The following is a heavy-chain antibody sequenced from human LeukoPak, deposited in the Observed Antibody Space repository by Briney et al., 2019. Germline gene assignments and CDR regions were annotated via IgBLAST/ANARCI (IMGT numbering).Heavy chain of an antibody. CDR3: ARVAGTKCFDY. D-gene: IGHD6-19*01. CDR1: GFTFSTYG. V-gene: IGHV3-23*01. CDR2: ISGSGGST. J-gene: IGHJ4*02. Sequence: GGSLRLSCAASGFTFSTYGMYWVRQAPGKGLEWVSSISGSGGSTSYADSVKGRFTISRDNSKNTLYLQMNSLRAEDTAIYYCARVAGTKCFDYWGQGTLVTVSS.